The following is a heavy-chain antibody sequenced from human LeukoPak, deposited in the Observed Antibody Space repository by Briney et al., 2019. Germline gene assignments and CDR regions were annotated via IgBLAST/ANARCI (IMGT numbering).Heavy chain of an antibody. V-gene: IGHV3-43*01. D-gene: IGHD6-19*01. CDR2: ISWDGGST. CDR1: GFTVDDYT. CDR3: AKAQASGYSSGWPTYYYYYGMDV. Sequence: GGSLRLSCAASGFTVDDYTMHWVRQAPGKGLEWVSLISWDGGSTYYADSVKGRFTISRDNSKNSLYLQMNSLRTEDTALYYCAKAQASGYSSGWPTYYYYYGMDVWGQGTTVTVSS. J-gene: IGHJ6*02.